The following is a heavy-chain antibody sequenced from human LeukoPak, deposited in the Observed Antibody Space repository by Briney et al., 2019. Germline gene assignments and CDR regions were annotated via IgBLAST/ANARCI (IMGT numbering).Heavy chain of an antibody. D-gene: IGHD3-10*01. Sequence: GASVKVSCKASGGTFSSYAISWVRQAPGQGLEWMGVIIPIFGTAKYAQKFKGRVTITADKSTSTAYMELSSLRYEDTAVYYCAREGSGSYYSRPFDYWGQGTLVTVSS. CDR2: IIPIFGTA. V-gene: IGHV1-69*06. J-gene: IGHJ4*02. CDR1: GGTFSSYA. CDR3: AREGSGSYYSRPFDY.